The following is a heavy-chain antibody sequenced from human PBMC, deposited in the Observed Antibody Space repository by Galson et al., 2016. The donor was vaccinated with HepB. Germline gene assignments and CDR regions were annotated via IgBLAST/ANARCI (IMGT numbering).Heavy chain of an antibody. D-gene: IGHD3-9*01. CDR1: GASISSGGYY. CDR2: TYYSGST. V-gene: IGHV4-31*03. J-gene: IGHJ4*02. Sequence: TLSLTCPVSGASISSGGYYWSWIRQHPGKGLEWIGYTYYSGSTYYTPSLKSRVTISVDTSKNQFSLKLGSVTAADTAVYYCARDQYDILTGYNSFEFWGQGTLVTVSS. CDR3: ARDQYDILTGYNSFEF.